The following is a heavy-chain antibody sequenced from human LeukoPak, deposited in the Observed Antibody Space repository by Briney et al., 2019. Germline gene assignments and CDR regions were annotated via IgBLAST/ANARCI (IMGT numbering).Heavy chain of an antibody. J-gene: IGHJ3*02. CDR2: ISSSSSYI. CDR1: GFTFSSYS. D-gene: IGHD3-16*01. Sequence: GGSLRLSCAASGFTFSSYSMNWVRQAPGKGLEWVSSISSSSSYIYYADSVKGRFTISRDNAKNSLYLQMNSLRAEDTALYYCAKDIRAGDWGAFDIWGQGTMVTVSS. V-gene: IGHV3-21*04. CDR3: AKDIRAGDWGAFDI.